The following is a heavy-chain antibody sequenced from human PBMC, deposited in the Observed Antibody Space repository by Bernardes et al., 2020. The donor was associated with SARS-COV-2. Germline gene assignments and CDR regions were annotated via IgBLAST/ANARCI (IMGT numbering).Heavy chain of an antibody. J-gene: IGHJ4*02. Sequence: SETLPLTCTVSGDSLRSYYWSWLRQPPGKGLEWIAFMYYSGNIKYNPSLKSRVTISVDTSKNQFSLNLSSVTAADTAVYFCARSQGDFWSGYYLFDQWGQGTLVTVSS. CDR1: GDSLRSYY. CDR3: ARSQGDFWSGYYLFDQ. D-gene: IGHD3-3*01. V-gene: IGHV4-59*01. CDR2: MYYSGNI.